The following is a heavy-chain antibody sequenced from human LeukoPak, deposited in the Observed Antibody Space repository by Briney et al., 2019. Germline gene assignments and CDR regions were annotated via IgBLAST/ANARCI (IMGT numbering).Heavy chain of an antibody. CDR1: GGSISSGDYY. J-gene: IGHJ4*02. Sequence: SETLSLTCTVSGGSISSGDYYWSWIRQPPGKGPEWIGYIYYSGSTYYNPSLKSRVTISVDTSKNQFSLKLSSVTAADTAVYYCARGPNYYDSSGYYALDYWGQGTLVTVSS. CDR2: IYYSGST. V-gene: IGHV4-30-4*01. D-gene: IGHD3-22*01. CDR3: ARGPNYYDSSGYYALDY.